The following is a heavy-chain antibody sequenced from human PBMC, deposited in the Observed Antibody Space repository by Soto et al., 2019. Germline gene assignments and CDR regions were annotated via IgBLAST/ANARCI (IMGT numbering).Heavy chain of an antibody. V-gene: IGHV3-30-3*01. CDR3: ARERAALPFDY. D-gene: IGHD6-6*01. CDR2: ISYDGSNK. Sequence: SGGSLRLSCAASGFTFSSYAMHRVRQAPGKGLEWVAVISYDGSNKYYADSVKGRFTISRDNSKNTLYMQMNSLRAEDTAVYYCARERAALPFDYWGQGTLVTVSS. J-gene: IGHJ4*02. CDR1: GFTFSSYA.